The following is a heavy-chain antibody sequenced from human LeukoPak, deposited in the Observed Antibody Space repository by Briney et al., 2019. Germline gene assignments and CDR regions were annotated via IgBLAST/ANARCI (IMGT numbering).Heavy chain of an antibody. Sequence: ASVKVSCKASGYTVTGYYLNWVRQAPGQGLELMGWINPNTGGTRYEQKFKGRVTMTRDSSISTAYMELSSLTSDDTAVYYCATPKKHPDNSRYYFDALDIWGQGTLVTVSS. CDR3: ATPKKHPDNSRYYFDALDI. V-gene: IGHV1-2*02. D-gene: IGHD3-22*01. CDR1: GYTVTGYY. J-gene: IGHJ3*02. CDR2: INPNTGGT.